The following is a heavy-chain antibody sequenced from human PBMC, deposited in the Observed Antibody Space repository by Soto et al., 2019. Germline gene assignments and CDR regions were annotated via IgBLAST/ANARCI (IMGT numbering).Heavy chain of an antibody. CDR3: AVLPPKSRWLAILGHYYGMDV. J-gene: IGHJ6*02. CDR1: GFSFTTYW. Sequence: GEYLKISCKGSGFSFTTYWIAWVRQMPGKGLEWMGIIYPGDSKTTYSPSFHGQVTISADKSISTAYLQWSSLKASDTAVYYCAVLPPKSRWLAILGHYYGMDVWGQGTTVTVSS. D-gene: IGHD6-19*01. V-gene: IGHV5-51*01. CDR2: IYPGDSKT.